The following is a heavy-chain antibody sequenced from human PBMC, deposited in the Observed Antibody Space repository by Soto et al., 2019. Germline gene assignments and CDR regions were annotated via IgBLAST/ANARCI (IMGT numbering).Heavy chain of an antibody. Sequence: PGGSLILSCATSGFILSDCAMNWVRQAPGKGLEWVSYISSSSSVIDYADSVKGRFTVSRDNARNSLYLQMNSLRAEDTAVYYCARARDIVVVPAASDAFDIWGQGTMVTVSS. CDR1: GFILSDCA. CDR2: ISSSSSVI. D-gene: IGHD2-2*01. CDR3: ARARDIVVVPAASDAFDI. J-gene: IGHJ3*02. V-gene: IGHV3-48*01.